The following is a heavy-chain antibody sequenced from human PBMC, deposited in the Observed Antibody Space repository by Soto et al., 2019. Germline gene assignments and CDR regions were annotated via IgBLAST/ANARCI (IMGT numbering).Heavy chain of an antibody. CDR1: GGSLSSCNW. J-gene: IGHJ5*02. V-gene: IGHV4-4*02. Sequence: QVQLQESGPRLVKPSGTLSLTCAVYGGSLSSCNWWSWVRQPPGKGLEWIGEIYRYGSTSYNPSLKSRVTIAVDKSKNQFPLKRTALTAADPAVFFCSGGGRPGQIDWFDPWGQGILVTVSS. CDR2: IYRYGST. CDR3: SGGGRPGQIDWFDP. D-gene: IGHD2-21*01.